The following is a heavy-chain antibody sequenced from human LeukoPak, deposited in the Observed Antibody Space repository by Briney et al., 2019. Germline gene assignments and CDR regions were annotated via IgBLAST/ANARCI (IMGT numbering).Heavy chain of an antibody. D-gene: IGHD2-15*01. V-gene: IGHV3-66*01. CDR1: GFTVGSNY. Sequence: GGSLRLSCEASGFTVGSNYLSWVRQAPGKGLEWVSVLYSGGRTYYADSVKGRFTISRDNAKNTLYLQMHSLRAEDTAVYYCARDRDGYCSGGSCYSGGFDVWGQGTTVTVSS. CDR2: LYSGGRT. J-gene: IGHJ6*02. CDR3: ARDRDGYCSGGSCYSGGFDV.